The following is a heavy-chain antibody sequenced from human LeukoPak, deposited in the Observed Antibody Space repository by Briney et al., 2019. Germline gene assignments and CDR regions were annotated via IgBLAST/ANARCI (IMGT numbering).Heavy chain of an antibody. CDR1: GYTLTELS. D-gene: IGHD6-13*01. J-gene: IGHJ4*02. V-gene: IGHV1-24*01. Sequence: ASVKVSCKVSGYTLTELSMHWVRQAPGKGLEWMGGFDPEDGETIYAQKFQGRATMTEDTSTDTAYMELSSLRSEDTAVYYCARAYSSSWYYDYWGQETLVTVSS. CDR2: FDPEDGET. CDR3: ARAYSSSWYYDY.